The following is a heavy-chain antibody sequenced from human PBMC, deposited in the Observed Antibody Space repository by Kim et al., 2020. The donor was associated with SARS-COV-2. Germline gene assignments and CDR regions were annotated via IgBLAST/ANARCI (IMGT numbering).Heavy chain of an antibody. CDR1: GGSISSYY. CDR3: ARVDYYDSSGYLNPELNWFDP. J-gene: IGHJ5*01. D-gene: IGHD3-22*01. Sequence: SETLSLTCTVSGGSISSYYWSWIRQPPGKGLEWIGYIYYSGSTNYNPSLKSRVTISVDTSKNQFSLKLSSVTAADTAVYYCARVDYYDSSGYLNPELNWFDPAGQGSLDTVSS. V-gene: IGHV4-59*13. CDR2: IYYSGST.